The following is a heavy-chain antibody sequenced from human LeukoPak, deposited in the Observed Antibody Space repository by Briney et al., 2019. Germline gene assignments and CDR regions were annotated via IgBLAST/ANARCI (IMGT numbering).Heavy chain of an antibody. J-gene: IGHJ4*02. D-gene: IGHD2-15*01. CDR1: GNTFTNHN. CDR2: ISPSDGAT. CDR3: AREVAAPFRFDD. Sequence: ASVKVSCTASGNTFTNHNMHWVRLAPGQGLEWMGIISPSDGATNYAHKFQGRVTMTRDTSTSTVYMELSSLKSEDTAVYYCAREVAAPFRFDDWGQGTLVTVSS. V-gene: IGHV1-46*01.